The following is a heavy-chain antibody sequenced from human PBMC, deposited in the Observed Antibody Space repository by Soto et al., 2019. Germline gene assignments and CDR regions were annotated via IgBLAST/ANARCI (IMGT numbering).Heavy chain of an antibody. J-gene: IGHJ4*02. Sequence: PGGALRLSSAASGFTFSSYGMHWVRQAPGKGLEWVAVISYDGSNKYYADSVKGRFTISRDNSKNTLYLQMNSLRAEDTAVYYCARNKGPTYYDILIGPFDYWGQGT. D-gene: IGHD3-9*01. CDR2: ISYDGSNK. V-gene: IGHV3-30*03. CDR3: ARNKGPTYYDILIGPFDY. CDR1: GFTFSSYG.